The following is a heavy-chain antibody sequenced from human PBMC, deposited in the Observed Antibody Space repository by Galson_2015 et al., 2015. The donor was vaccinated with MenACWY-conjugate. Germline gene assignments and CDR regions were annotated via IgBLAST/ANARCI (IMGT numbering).Heavy chain of an antibody. D-gene: IGHD2-21*01. CDR2: IKQDGSEK. Sequence: SLRLSCAASGFTLSSYWMSWVRQAPGKGLECVANIKQDGSEKYYVDPVKGRFTISRDNAQNSLYLQINSLRAEDTAVYYCARGGATGGAFRYWGQGTLVTVSS. CDR1: GFTLSSYW. V-gene: IGHV3-7*03. CDR3: ARGGATGGAFRY. J-gene: IGHJ4*02.